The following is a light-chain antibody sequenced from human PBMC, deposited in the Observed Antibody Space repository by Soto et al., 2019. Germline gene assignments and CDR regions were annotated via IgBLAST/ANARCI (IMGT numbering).Light chain of an antibody. J-gene: IGLJ1*01. Sequence: LTQPLAAPGTPRQWFTTSCSGSSSNIGSNTVNWYQLLTGAAPKRRTYTKNQRPSRVPRRFSGSKSRTSTPRPLSGLQSEDEADYYGAAGDDSLHGGAGFGTGTKVSV. CDR3: AAGDDSLHGGAG. CDR2: TKN. V-gene: IGLV1-44*01. CDR1: SSNIGSNT.